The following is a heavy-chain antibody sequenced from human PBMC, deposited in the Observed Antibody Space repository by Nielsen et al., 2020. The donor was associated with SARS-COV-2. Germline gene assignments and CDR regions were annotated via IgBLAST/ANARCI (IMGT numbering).Heavy chain of an antibody. J-gene: IGHJ5*02. V-gene: IGHV4-59*08. CDR3: ARYNWSDGGFYP. CDR1: GGSISSYY. CDR2: IYYSGST. D-gene: IGHD1-1*01. Sequence: SETLSLTCTVSGGSISSYYWSWIRQPPGKGLEWIGYIYYSGSTNYNPSLKSRLTISVDTSKNQFSLNLRSVTAADTAVYFCARYNWSDGGFYPWGQGTLVTVSS.